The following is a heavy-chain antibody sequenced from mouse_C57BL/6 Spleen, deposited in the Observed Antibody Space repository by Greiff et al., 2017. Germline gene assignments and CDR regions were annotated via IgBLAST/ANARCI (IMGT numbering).Heavy chain of an antibody. V-gene: IGHV1-64*01. CDR2: IHPNSGST. Sequence: VQLQQSGAELVKPGASVKLSCKASGYTFTSYWMHWVKQRPGQGLEWIGMIHPNSGSTNYNEKFKSKATLTVDKSSSTAYMQLSSLTSEDSAVYYCAGDYDEGLYAMDYWGQGTSVTVSS. J-gene: IGHJ4*01. CDR1: GYTFTSYW. CDR3: AGDYDEGLYAMDY. D-gene: IGHD2-4*01.